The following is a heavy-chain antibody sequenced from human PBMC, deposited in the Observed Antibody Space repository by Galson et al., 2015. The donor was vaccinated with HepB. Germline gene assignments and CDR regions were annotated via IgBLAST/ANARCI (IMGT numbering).Heavy chain of an antibody. V-gene: IGHV3-30*07. Sequence: SVKGRLTISRDKSKNTLYLQMNSLRAEDTAVYYCARESSSGDGMDGWGQGTTVTVSS. D-gene: IGHD3-22*01. CDR3: ARESSSGDGMDG. J-gene: IGHJ6*02.